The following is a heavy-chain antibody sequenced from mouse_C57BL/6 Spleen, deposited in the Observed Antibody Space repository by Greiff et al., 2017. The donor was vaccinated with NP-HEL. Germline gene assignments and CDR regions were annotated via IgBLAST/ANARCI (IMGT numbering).Heavy chain of an antibody. D-gene: IGHD2-3*01. CDR3: TRWLLRSWYFDV. V-gene: IGHV1-15*01. CDR1: GYTFTDYE. J-gene: IGHJ1*03. Sequence: QVQLKESGAELVRPGASVTLSCKASGYTFTDYEMHWVKQTPVHGLEWIGAIDPETGGTAYNQKFTGKAILTADKSSSTAYMELRGLTSEDSAVYYCTRWLLRSWYFDVWGTGTTVTVSS. CDR2: IDPETGGT.